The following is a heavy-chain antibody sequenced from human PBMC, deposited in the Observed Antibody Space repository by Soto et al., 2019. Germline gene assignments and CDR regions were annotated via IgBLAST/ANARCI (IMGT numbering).Heavy chain of an antibody. CDR1: GFSLSGTGMR. J-gene: IGHJ6*02. CDR2: IDWDETK. Sequence: SGPTLGNPTHTLTLTCTVSGFSLSGTGMRVTWIRQPPGKALEWLARIDWDETKLYSSSLKTRLSMSRDSSNNQLVLTMTNMDPADPGTYYCARVFYGMDVWGQGTTVTACS. V-gene: IGHV2-70*04. CDR3: ARVFYGMDV.